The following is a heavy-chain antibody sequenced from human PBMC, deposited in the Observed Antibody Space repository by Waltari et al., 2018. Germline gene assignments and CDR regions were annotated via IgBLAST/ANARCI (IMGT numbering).Heavy chain of an antibody. V-gene: IGHV3-73*01. D-gene: IGHD1-26*01. CDR3: TRHSGSYYVTDY. J-gene: IGHJ4*02. Sequence: EVQLVESGGGLVQPGGSLRLSCAASGFTFSGSAMPWVRKASGKGLEWVGRIRSKANRYATAYAASVKGRFTISRDDSKNTEYLQMNSLKTEDTAVYYCTRHSGSYYVTDYWGQGTLVTVSS. CDR1: GFTFSGSA. CDR2: IRSKANRYAT.